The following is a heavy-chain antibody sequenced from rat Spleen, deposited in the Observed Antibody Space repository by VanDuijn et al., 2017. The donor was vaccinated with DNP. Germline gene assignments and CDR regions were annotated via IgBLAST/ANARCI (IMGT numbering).Heavy chain of an antibody. Sequence: SGFTFNDYYMAWVRRAPTKGLEWVATISYDGSSTYYRDSVKGRFTISRDNAKSTLYLQVNSLRSEDTATYYCARRVGTTYFDYWGQGVMVTVSS. CDR2: ISYDGSST. V-gene: IGHV5-29*01. J-gene: IGHJ2*01. CDR3: ARRVGTTYFDY. CDR1: GFTFNDYY. D-gene: IGHD1-5*01.